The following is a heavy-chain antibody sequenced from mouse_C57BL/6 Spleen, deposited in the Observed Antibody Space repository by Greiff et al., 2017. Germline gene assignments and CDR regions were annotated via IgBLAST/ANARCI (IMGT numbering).Heavy chain of an antibody. V-gene: IGHV5-16*01. CDR3: ARDYDGYYCDY. CDR2: INYDGSST. J-gene: IGHJ2*01. Sequence: EVKVVESEGGLVQPGSSMKLSCTASGFTFSDYYMAWVRQVPEKGLEWVANINYDGSSTYYLDSLKSRFIISRDNAKNILYLQMSSLKSEDTATYYCARDYDGYYCDYWGQGTTLTVSS. CDR1: GFTFSDYY. D-gene: IGHD2-3*01.